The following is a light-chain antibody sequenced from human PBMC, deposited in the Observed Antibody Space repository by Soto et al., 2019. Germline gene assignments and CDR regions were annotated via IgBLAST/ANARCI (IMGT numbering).Light chain of an antibody. Sequence: EIVMTQSPSTPSVSQGERATLSCRASQSVSSNLAWYQQKPGQAPRLLIYSASTRATGIPARFSGSGSGTEFTLTISSLQSEDFAVYYCQHWQTFGQGTKV. CDR1: QSVSSN. V-gene: IGKV3-15*01. CDR3: QHWQT. J-gene: IGKJ1*01. CDR2: SAS.